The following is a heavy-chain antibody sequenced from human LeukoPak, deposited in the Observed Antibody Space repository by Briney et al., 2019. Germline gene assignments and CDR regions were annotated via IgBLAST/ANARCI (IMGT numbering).Heavy chain of an antibody. CDR1: GFTFSNYA. CDR2: LSGSGGNT. V-gene: IGHV3-23*01. CDR3: AKGRAGP. J-gene: IGHJ5*02. Sequence: GGSLRLSCAASGFTFSNYAMAWVRQAPGKGLEWVSGLSGSGGNTFYAGSVKGRFTISRDNPKNTLYLQMNSLRAEDTAVYYCAKGRAGPWGQGTLVTVSS.